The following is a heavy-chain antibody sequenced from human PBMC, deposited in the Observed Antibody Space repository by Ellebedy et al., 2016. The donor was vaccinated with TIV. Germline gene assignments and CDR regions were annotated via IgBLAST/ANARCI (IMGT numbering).Heavy chain of an antibody. J-gene: IGHJ5*02. D-gene: IGHD2-2*01. CDR3: AREEGGYCSSTSCYNWFNP. CDR1: GGTFSSYA. CDR2: IIPIFGTA. Sequence: SVKVSCXASGGTFSSYAISWVRQAPGQGLEWMGGIIPIFGTANYAQKFQGRVTITADESTSTAYMELSSLRSEDTAVYYCAREEGGYCSSTSCYNWFNPWGQGTLVTVSS. V-gene: IGHV1-69*13.